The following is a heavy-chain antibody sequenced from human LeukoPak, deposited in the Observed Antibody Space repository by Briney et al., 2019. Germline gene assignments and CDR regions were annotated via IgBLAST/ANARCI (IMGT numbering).Heavy chain of an antibody. CDR2: IYYSGST. Sequence: PSETLSLTCTVSGGSISSYYWSWIRQPPGEGLEWLGYIYYSGSTNYNPSLKSRVTISVDTSKNQFSLKLSSVTAADTAVYYCARVKKEWFYDSSGYNDYWGQGTLVTVSS. CDR1: GGSISSYY. J-gene: IGHJ4*02. CDR3: ARVKKEWFYDSSGYNDY. D-gene: IGHD3-22*01. V-gene: IGHV4-59*01.